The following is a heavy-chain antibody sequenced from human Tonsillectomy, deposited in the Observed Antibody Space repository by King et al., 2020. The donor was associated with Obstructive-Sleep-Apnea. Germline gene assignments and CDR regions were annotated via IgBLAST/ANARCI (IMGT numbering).Heavy chain of an antibody. J-gene: IGHJ5*02. D-gene: IGHD4-23*01. CDR2: INPSVGST. V-gene: IGHV1-46*01. CDR3: ARDVGTAVINKAPGSRFDP. Sequence: QLVQSGAEVKKPGASVKVSCKASGYSFTICYIHWVRQAPGQGLEWMGMINPSVGSTNYAQKFQGRVTMTRDTSTSTVYMEVNSLRSEDTAVYYCARDVGTAVINKAPGSRFDPWGQGTLVTVSS. CDR1: GYSFTICY.